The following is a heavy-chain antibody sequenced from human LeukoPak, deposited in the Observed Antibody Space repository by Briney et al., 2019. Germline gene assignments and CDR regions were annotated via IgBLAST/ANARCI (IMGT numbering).Heavy chain of an antibody. J-gene: IGHJ5*02. CDR1: GFTFSSYW. CDR2: IKQDESNT. V-gene: IGHV3-7*01. Sequence: GGSLRLSCAASGFTFSSYWMSWVRQAPGKGPEWVANIKQDESNTYYVDSVKGRFTISRDNAKNSLYLQMNSLRAEDTAVYYCARGASLYCSGNDCYWAFDRWGQGTLVTVSS. CDR3: ARGASLYCSGNDCYWAFDR. D-gene: IGHD2-2*01.